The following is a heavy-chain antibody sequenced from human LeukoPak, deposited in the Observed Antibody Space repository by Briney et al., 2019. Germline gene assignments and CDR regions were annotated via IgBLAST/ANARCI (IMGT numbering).Heavy chain of an antibody. V-gene: IGHV6-1*01. J-gene: IGHJ5*02. D-gene: IGHD2-2*01. CDR2: SYYRSTWYN. Sequence: SQTLSLTCAISGDIVSSNSVTWNWIRQSPSRGLEWLGRSYYRSTWYNDYAVSVRGRITVDPDTSKNQFSLHLNSVTPEDTAVYYCARRLTQYDCFDPWGQGILVTVSS. CDR3: ARRLTQYDCFDP. CDR1: GDIVSSNSVT.